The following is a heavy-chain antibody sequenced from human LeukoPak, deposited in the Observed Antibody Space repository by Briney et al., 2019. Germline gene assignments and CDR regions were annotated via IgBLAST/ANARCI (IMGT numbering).Heavy chain of an antibody. CDR2: ISSSSSYI. J-gene: IGHJ4*02. CDR1: GGSISSSS. D-gene: IGHD3-16*01. Sequence: PSETLSLTCTVSGGSISSSSYYWGWIRQPPGKGLEWVSSISSSSSYILYADSVKGRFTISRDNAKNSLYLQMNSLRAEDTAVYYCASLYDYDDLYYFDFWGQGTLVTVSS. CDR3: ASLYDYDDLYYFDF. V-gene: IGHV3-21*01.